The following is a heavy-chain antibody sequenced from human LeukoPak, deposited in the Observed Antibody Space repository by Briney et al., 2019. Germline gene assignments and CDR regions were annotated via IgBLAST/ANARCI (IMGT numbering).Heavy chain of an antibody. J-gene: IGHJ4*02. D-gene: IGHD3-9*01. Sequence: SETLSLTCTVSGGSISSSSYYWGWIRQPPGKGLEWIGSIYYSGSTYYNPSLKSRVTISVDTSKNQFSLKLSSVTAADTAVYYCARMGYDILTGYYDYWGQGTLVTVSS. CDR1: GGSISSSSYY. V-gene: IGHV4-39*01. CDR3: ARMGYDILTGYYDY. CDR2: IYYSGST.